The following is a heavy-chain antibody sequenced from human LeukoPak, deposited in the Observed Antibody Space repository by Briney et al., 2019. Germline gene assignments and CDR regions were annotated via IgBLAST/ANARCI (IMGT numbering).Heavy chain of an antibody. CDR1: GGSISSSSYY. Sequence: PSETLSLTCTVSGGSISSSSYYWGWIRQPPGKGLEWIGYIYYSGSTYYNPSLKSRVTISVDTSKNQFSLKLSSVTAADTAVYYCALYDSFDYWGQGTLVTVSS. V-gene: IGHV4-30-4*08. CDR3: ALYDSFDY. CDR2: IYYSGST. D-gene: IGHD3-22*01. J-gene: IGHJ4*02.